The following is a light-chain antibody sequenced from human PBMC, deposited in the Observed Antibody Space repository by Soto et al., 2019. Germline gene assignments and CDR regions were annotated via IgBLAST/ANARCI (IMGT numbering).Light chain of an antibody. CDR3: QSNYILPWT. CDR1: QYISNY. V-gene: IGKV1-39*01. J-gene: IGKJ1*01. CDR2: SAS. Sequence: DIQVTQSPPSLSASVGDRVTITCRTSQYISNYLNWYQHKVGKAPQLLIYSASTLQVGVPSRLSGSGSGTEFTLTISSLQPDDYASYYCQSNYILPWTFGQGTKVE.